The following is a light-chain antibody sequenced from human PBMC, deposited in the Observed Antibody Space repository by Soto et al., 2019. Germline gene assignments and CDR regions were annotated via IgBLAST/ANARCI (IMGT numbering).Light chain of an antibody. Sequence: QSALTQPPSASGSLGQSVTISCTGTSSDVGGYNFVSWYQQRPGKAPKVLINEVDKRPSGVPDRFSGSKSGDTASLTVSGLQAEDEADYYCSSYAGNAVGYVFRSGTKLTVL. CDR3: SSYAGNAVGYV. CDR2: EVD. CDR1: SSDVGGYNF. J-gene: IGLJ1*01. V-gene: IGLV2-8*01.